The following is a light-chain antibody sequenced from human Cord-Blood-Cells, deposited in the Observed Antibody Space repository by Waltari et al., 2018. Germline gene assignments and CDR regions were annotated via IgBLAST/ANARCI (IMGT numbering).Light chain of an antibody. J-gene: IGLJ1*01. CDR1: SSKIGAGSD. V-gene: IGLV1-40*01. CDR3: QSYDSSLSGYV. Sequence: QSVLTQPPSVSGAPGQRVTISCTGSSSKIGAGSDVHWYQQPPGPAPKLLIYGNSNRPSGVPDRFSGSKSGTSASLAITGLQAEDEADYYCQSYDSSLSGYVFGTGTKVTVL. CDR2: GNS.